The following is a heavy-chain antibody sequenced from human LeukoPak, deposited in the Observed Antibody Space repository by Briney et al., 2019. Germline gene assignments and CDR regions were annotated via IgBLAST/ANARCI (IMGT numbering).Heavy chain of an antibody. CDR3: ARRPSTDFDY. D-gene: IGHD2-2*01. Sequence: GGSLRLSCAAPGFTFSSYWMSWVRQAPGKGLEWVSSISSSSSYIYYADSVKGRFTISRDNAKNSLYLQMNSLRAEDTAVYYCARRPSTDFDYWGQGTLVTVSS. J-gene: IGHJ4*02. CDR2: ISSSSSYI. V-gene: IGHV3-21*01. CDR1: GFTFSSYW.